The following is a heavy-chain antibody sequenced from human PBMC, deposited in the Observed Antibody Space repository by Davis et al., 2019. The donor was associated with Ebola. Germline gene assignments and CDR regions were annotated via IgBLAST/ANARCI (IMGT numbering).Heavy chain of an antibody. CDR2: TYYSSKWYN. D-gene: IGHD5-18*01. CDR1: GDSVSSGG. Sequence: LRLSCAISGDSVSSGGWNWIRQSPSRGLEWLGRTYYSSKWYNDYSVSVKSRITINPDTSQNQVSLQLSSVTPEDTALYYCARGWLRGGMDVWGEGTTVTVSS. CDR3: ARGWLRGGMDV. J-gene: IGHJ6*04. V-gene: IGHV6-1*01.